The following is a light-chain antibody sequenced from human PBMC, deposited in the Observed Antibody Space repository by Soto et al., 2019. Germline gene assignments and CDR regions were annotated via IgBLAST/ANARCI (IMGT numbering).Light chain of an antibody. CDR3: LQHNSGPRT. J-gene: IGKJ1*01. Sequence: DIQMTQSPSTLSASVGDRVTITCRSSEYISSWLAWYQQKPGKAPKRLIYAASSLQSGVPSRFSVSGSGTEFTLTISSLQPEDFATYYCLQHNSGPRTFGQGTKVDIK. V-gene: IGKV1-5*01. CDR2: AAS. CDR1: EYISSW.